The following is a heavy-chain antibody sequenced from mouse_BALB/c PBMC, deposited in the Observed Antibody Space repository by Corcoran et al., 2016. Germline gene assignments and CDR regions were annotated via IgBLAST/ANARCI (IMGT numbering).Heavy chain of an antibody. CDR2: IDPANGNT. V-gene: IGHV14-3*02. Sequence: EVQLQQSGAELVKPGAADKLSCTASGFNIKDTYMHWVKQRPEQRLEWIGRIDPANGNTNYDPKFHDKATITADTSSNTAYLQLSSLTSEDTAVYYGARWDWYFDVWGAGTTVTVSS. J-gene: IGHJ1*01. CDR1: GFNIKDTY. CDR3: ARWDWYFDV.